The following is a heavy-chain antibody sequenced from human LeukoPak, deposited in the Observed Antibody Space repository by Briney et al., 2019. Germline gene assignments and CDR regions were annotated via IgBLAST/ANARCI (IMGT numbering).Heavy chain of an antibody. CDR2: IKQDGSEK. CDR3: ARMRGSYCFDS. Sequence: GGSLRLSCAASGFTMSSYWMTWVRQAPGKGLEWVANIKQDGSEKYYVDSVKGRFTISGDNAKNSLYLQMNSLRAEDTAVYYCARMRGSYCFDSWGQGTLVTVSS. V-gene: IGHV3-7*02. D-gene: IGHD1-26*01. J-gene: IGHJ4*02. CDR1: GFTMSSYW.